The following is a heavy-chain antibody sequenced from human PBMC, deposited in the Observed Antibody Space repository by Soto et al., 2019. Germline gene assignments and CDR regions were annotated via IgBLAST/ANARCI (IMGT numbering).Heavy chain of an antibody. CDR1: GGSISSYY. CDR3: ATHGGIVVVVDKHAFDI. V-gene: IGHV4-59*08. D-gene: IGHD2-15*01. Sequence: SETLSLTCTVSGGSISSYYWSWIRQPPGKGLEWIGYIYYSGSTNYNPSLKSRVTISVDTSKNQFSLKLSSVTAADTAVYYCATHGGIVVVVDKHAFDIWGQGTMVTVSS. CDR2: IYYSGST. J-gene: IGHJ3*02.